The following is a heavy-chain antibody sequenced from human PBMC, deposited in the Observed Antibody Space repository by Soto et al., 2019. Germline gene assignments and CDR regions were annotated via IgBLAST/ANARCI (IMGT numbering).Heavy chain of an antibody. J-gene: IGHJ3*02. CDR3: ARDTETLGPRANDALDI. Sequence: QAQLVQSGAEVKKPGASVKVSCQASGYTFTAQYLHWVRKAPGEGLEWMGWINPTTGATRYAQNFQGRVSITRDTSASTVYMELTGLTSEDTAVYYCARDTETLGPRANDALDIWGQGTMVTVSS. CDR1: GYTFTAQY. CDR2: INPTTGAT. D-gene: IGHD3-3*02. V-gene: IGHV1-2*02.